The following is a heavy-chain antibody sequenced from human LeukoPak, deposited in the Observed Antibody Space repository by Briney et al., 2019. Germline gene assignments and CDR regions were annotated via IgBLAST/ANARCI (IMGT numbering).Heavy chain of an antibody. CDR1: GYSISSGYY. J-gene: IGHJ5*02. CDR3: ARDGKGGLSRVWGSYRYTYWFDP. V-gene: IGHV4-38-2*02. CDR2: IYHSGST. Sequence: PSETLSLTCTVSGYSISSGYYWGWIRQPPGKGLEWIGSIYHSGSTYYNPSLKSRVTISVDTSKNQFSLKLSSVTAADTAVYYCARDGKGGLSRVWGSYRYTYWFDPWGQGTLVTVSS. D-gene: IGHD3-16*02.